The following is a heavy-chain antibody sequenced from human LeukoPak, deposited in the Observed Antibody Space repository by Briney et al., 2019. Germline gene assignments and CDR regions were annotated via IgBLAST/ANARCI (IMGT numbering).Heavy chain of an antibody. D-gene: IGHD6-19*01. Sequence: GGSLRLSCAASGFTFSDYYMSWIRQAPGKGLEWVSYISSSSSYTNYADSVKGRFTISRDNAKNSLYLQMNSLRAEDTAVYYCARARSIAVAAGFDYWGQGTLVTVSS. J-gene: IGHJ4*02. CDR1: GFTFSDYY. CDR2: ISSSSSYT. CDR3: ARARSIAVAAGFDY. V-gene: IGHV3-11*05.